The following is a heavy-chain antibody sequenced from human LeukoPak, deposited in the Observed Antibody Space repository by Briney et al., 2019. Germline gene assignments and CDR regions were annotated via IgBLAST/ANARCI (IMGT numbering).Heavy chain of an antibody. Sequence: GGSLRLSCAASGFTFSSYAMSWVRQAPGKGLEWVSYISSSGATKYYADSVKGRFTISRDNAKNSLYLQMNSLRAEDTAVYYCARTYVSSTITMGYWGQGTLVSVSS. J-gene: IGHJ4*02. CDR2: ISSSGATK. CDR3: ARTYVSSTITMGY. V-gene: IGHV3-48*04. D-gene: IGHD4/OR15-4a*01. CDR1: GFTFSSYA.